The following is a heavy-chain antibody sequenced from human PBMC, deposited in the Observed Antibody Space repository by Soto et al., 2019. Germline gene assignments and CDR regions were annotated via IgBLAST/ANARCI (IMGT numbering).Heavy chain of an antibody. J-gene: IGHJ4*02. CDR2: INAGNGDT. CDR1: GYTFTSYA. CDR3: ARGITLPTPLDY. Sequence: QVQLVQSGAEEKKPGASVKVSCKASGYTFTSYAMHWVRQAPGQRLEWMGWINAGNGDTKYSQKFQGRVTITRDTSASTAYMELSSLRSEDTAVYYCARGITLPTPLDYWGQGTLVTVSS. V-gene: IGHV1-3*05. D-gene: IGHD1-20*01.